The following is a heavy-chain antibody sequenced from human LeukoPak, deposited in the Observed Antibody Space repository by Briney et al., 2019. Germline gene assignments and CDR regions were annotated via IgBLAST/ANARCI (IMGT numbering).Heavy chain of an antibody. CDR3: ARGSTIFGVVIINY. CDR2: INHSGST. CDR1: GYSFSDYY. Sequence: SETLSLTCAVYGYSFSDYYWTWIRQPPGKGLEWIGEINHSGSTNYNPSLKSRVTISVDTSKNQFSLKLSSVTAADTAVYYCARGSTIFGVVIINYWGQGTLVTVSS. V-gene: IGHV4-34*01. J-gene: IGHJ4*02. D-gene: IGHD3-3*01.